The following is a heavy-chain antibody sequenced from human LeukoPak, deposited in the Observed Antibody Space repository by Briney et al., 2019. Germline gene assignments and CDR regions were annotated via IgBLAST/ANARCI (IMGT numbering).Heavy chain of an antibody. CDR3: ARGDVDTAMVFDY. V-gene: IGHV1-69*05. Sequence: SVKVSCQASGGPFRSYAISWVRPAPGQGLEWMGGIIPIFGTANYAQKFQGRVTITTDESASTAYMELSSLRSEDTAVYYCARGDVDTAMVFDYWGQGTLVTVSS. CDR1: GGPFRSYA. J-gene: IGHJ4*02. D-gene: IGHD5-18*01. CDR2: IIPIFGTA.